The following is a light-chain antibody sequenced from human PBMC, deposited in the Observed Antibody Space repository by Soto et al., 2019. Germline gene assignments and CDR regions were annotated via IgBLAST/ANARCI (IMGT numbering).Light chain of an antibody. J-gene: IGLJ1*01. CDR1: SSDVGGYHY. CDR3: CSYAGRYTYV. CDR2: DVS. Sequence: QSALTQPRSVSGSPVQSVTISCTGASSDVGGYHYVSWYQQHPGKAPKLMIYDVSKRPSGAPDRFSGSKSGNTASLTISGLQTEDEADYYCCSYAGRYTYVFGTGTKLTVL. V-gene: IGLV2-11*01.